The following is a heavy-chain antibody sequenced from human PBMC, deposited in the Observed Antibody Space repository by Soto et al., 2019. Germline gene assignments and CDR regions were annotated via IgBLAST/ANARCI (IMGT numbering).Heavy chain of an antibody. CDR3: VRASMPKAHFDS. CDR2: MHTSGST. V-gene: IGHV4-4*07. Sequence: ETLSLSCPVSGVSIRGYYWSWIRQSAGMGLEWIGRMHTSGSTNYNPSLKSRVTFSVDMSKNQISLKLTSVAAADTALYYCVRASMPKAHFDSWGQGTLVTVSS. D-gene: IGHD2-2*01. J-gene: IGHJ4*02. CDR1: GVSIRGYY.